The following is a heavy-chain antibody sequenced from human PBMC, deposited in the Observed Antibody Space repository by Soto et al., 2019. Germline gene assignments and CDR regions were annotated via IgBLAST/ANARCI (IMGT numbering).Heavy chain of an antibody. Sequence: SVKVSCKASGGTFSSYAISWVRQAPGQGLEWMGGIIPIFGTANYAQKFQGRVTITADKSTSTAYMELSSLRSEDTAVYYCARVNTARTTVVIYYFDYWGQGTLVTVSS. J-gene: IGHJ4*02. CDR3: ARVNTARTTVVIYYFDY. D-gene: IGHD4-17*01. CDR1: GGTFSSYA. V-gene: IGHV1-69*06. CDR2: IIPIFGTA.